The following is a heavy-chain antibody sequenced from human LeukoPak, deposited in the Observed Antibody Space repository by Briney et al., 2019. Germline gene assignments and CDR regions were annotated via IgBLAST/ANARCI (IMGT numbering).Heavy chain of an antibody. D-gene: IGHD3-10*01. V-gene: IGHV3-74*01. Sequence: GGSLRLSCAASGFTFSTYWIYWVRQAPGKGLVWVSRITSDGSTTNYTDSVKGRFTITRDNAKNTLYLQMNSLSAEDTAVYYCARGPRGGTLDFWGQGTLVTVSS. CDR1: GFTFSTYW. CDR2: ITSDGSTT. J-gene: IGHJ4*02. CDR3: ARGPRGGTLDF.